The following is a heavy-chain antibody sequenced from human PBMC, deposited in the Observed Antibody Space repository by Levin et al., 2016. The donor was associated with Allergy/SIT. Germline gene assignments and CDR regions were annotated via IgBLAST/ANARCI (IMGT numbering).Heavy chain of an antibody. CDR1: GGSFNNYY. CDR3: ARIRPAFIESRRAARGSTYLDH. D-gene: IGHD6-6*01. V-gene: IGHV4-34*01. J-gene: IGHJ4*02. CDR2: ITHSGST. Sequence: SETLSLTCAVYGGSFNNYYWTWIRQPPGKGLEWIGEITHSGSTNYNPSLKSRVTISVNPSKNQFSLTVTSVTAADTAVYYCARIRPAFIESRRAARGSTYLDHWGQGTLVTVSS.